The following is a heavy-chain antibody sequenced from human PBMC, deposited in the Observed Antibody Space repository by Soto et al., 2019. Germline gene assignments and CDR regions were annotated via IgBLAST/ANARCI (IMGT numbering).Heavy chain of an antibody. Sequence: QVQLVQSGAEVKKPGASVKVSCKASGYTFTSHGISWVRQAPGQGLEWLGWVGAYSGKAHYAQNVQGRVTMTTASTTAYMELPRLRSDDTAVYYCARDHGADRWDRVDSWGQGTLVTVSS. J-gene: IGHJ4*02. CDR1: GYTFTSHG. CDR2: VGAYSGKA. D-gene: IGHD4-17*01. CDR3: ARDHGADRWDRVDS. V-gene: IGHV1-18*01.